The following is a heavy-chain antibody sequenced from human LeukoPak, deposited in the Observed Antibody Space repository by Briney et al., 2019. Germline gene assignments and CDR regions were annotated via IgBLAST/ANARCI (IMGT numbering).Heavy chain of an antibody. V-gene: IGHV3-66*01. J-gene: IGHJ4*02. CDR1: GFNFNTIA. D-gene: IGHD4-23*01. CDR2: IYSCGST. CDR3: ARDLGKIGGNSSPFDY. Sequence: GGSLRLSCAASGFNFNTIAMTWVRQAPGKGLEWVSVIYSCGSTYYADSVKGRFTISRDNSKNTLYLQMNSLRAEDTAVYYCARDLGKIGGNSSPFDYWGQGTLVTVSS.